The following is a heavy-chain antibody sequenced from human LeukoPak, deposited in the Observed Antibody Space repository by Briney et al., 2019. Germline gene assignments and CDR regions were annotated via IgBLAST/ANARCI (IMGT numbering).Heavy chain of an antibody. Sequence: SETLSLTCTVSGVSISSYYWSWIRQPPGKGLEWIGYIYYSGSTNYNPSLKSRVTISVDTSKNQFSLKLSSVTAADTAVYYCATIDYGDYYFDYWGQGTLVTASS. CDR1: GVSISSYY. CDR2: IYYSGST. CDR3: ATIDYGDYYFDY. V-gene: IGHV4-59*01. J-gene: IGHJ4*02. D-gene: IGHD4-17*01.